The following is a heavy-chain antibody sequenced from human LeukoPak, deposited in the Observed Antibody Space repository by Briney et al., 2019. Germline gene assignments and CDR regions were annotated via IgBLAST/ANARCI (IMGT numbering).Heavy chain of an antibody. J-gene: IGHJ4*02. CDR3: VRQISENKDY. V-gene: IGHV4-59*05. Sequence: SETLSLTCTVSGVSISGYYWIWIRQSPGRGLEWIGSVFYRDSFSYGGTTFYNPSLQNRVSISVDTSKNAFSLKLTSVTAADTAVYFCVRQISENKDYWGQGTLVAVSS. D-gene: IGHD1/OR15-1a*01. CDR1: GVSISGYY. CDR2: VFYRDSFSYGGTT.